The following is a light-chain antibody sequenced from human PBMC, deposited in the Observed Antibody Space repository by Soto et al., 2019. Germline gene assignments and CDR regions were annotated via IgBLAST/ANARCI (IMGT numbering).Light chain of an antibody. CDR2: GAS. Sequence: EIVVTQSPGTLSLSPGERATLSCRASQSISSSYLAWYQQKPGQAPRLLIYGASSRATGIPDRFSGSGSGTDFTLTISRLEPEDLAVYYCQQYVNSLYTFGQGTTLQIK. CDR1: QSISSSY. J-gene: IGKJ2*01. CDR3: QQYVNSLYT. V-gene: IGKV3-20*01.